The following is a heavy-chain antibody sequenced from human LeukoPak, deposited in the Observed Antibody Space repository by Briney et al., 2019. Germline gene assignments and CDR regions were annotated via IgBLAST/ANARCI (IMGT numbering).Heavy chain of an antibody. Sequence: GGSLRLSCAASGFTVSSNYMSWVRQAPGKGLEWVGRIKGKADGGTTDYAAPVKGRFTISRDESENTLYLQMSSLKSEDTAVYYCTTDGLQRRPRGVFDMWGQGTVVTVSS. CDR1: GFTVSSNY. D-gene: IGHD1-1*01. V-gene: IGHV3-15*05. J-gene: IGHJ3*02. CDR3: TTDGLQRRPRGVFDM. CDR2: IKGKADGGTT.